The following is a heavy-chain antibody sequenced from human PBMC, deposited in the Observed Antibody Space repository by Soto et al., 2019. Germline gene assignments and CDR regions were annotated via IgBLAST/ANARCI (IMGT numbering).Heavy chain of an antibody. D-gene: IGHD2-2*01. CDR2: ISGYSRDT. CDR3: ASDLPGVVPVFIGTRRFDP. Sequence: QVQLVQSGAEVKSPGASVKLSCKTSGYTFTSYGISWVRQAPGQGLEWMGWISGYSRDTRYAQNRHDSVTMTTDTSTSTAYMELRRLRSAATAVYYCASDLPGVVPVFIGTRRFDPWGQGTLVTVSS. V-gene: IGHV1-18*01. CDR1: GYTFTSYG. J-gene: IGHJ5*02.